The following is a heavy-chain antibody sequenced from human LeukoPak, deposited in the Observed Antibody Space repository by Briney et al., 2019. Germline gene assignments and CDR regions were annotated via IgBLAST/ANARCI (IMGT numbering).Heavy chain of an antibody. V-gene: IGHV3-11*04. J-gene: IGHJ4*02. CDR3: ARRTRSQDFDY. CDR1: GFTFSDYH. Sequence: GGSLRLSCAASGFTFSDYHMSWIRQAPGKGLEWVSYISSSGSTIYYADSVKGRFTISRDNAKNSLFLQMNSLRAEDTAVYYCARRTRSQDFDYWGQGTLVTVSS. CDR2: ISSSGSTI. D-gene: IGHD2-15*01.